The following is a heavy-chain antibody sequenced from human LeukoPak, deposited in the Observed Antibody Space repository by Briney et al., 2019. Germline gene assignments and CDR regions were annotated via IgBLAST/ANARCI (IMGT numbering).Heavy chain of an antibody. V-gene: IGHV4-61*01. Sequence: SETLSLTCTVSGGSISSGSYYWSWIRQPPGKGLEWIGYIYYSGSTNYNPSLKSRVTISVDTSKNQFSLKLSSVTAADTAVYYCARDTPMEGRLLDYWGQGTLVTVSS. CDR2: IYYSGST. CDR1: GGSISSGSYY. CDR3: ARDTPMEGRLLDY. D-gene: IGHD1-1*01. J-gene: IGHJ4*02.